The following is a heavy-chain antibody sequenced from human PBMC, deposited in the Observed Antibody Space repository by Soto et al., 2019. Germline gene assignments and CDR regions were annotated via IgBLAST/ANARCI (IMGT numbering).Heavy chain of an antibody. CDR1: GGTFSSYA. CDR3: AREPHRDYGRDPLLFDY. J-gene: IGHJ4*02. D-gene: IGHD4-17*01. CDR2: IIPIFGTA. Sequence: QVQLVQSGAEVKKPGSSVKVSCKASGGTFSSYAISWVRQAPGQGVEWMGGIIPIFGTANYAQKFQGRVTITADESTSTAYMELSILRSEDTAVYYCAREPHRDYGRDPLLFDYWGQGTLVTVSS. V-gene: IGHV1-69*12.